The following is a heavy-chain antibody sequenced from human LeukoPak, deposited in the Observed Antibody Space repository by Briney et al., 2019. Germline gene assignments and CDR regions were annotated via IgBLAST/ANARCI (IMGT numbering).Heavy chain of an antibody. CDR3: ARSYTIEVFAVGVLGY. V-gene: IGHV1-18*01. D-gene: IGHD3-16*01. CDR2: ISTYNGDT. CDR1: GYTFTSHD. J-gene: IGHJ4*02. Sequence: ASVKVSCKASGYTFTSHDINWVRQATGQGLEWMGWISTYNGDTNYAQKFQGRVTMTTDTSTGTAYMELRSLRSDDTAVYYCARSYTIEVFAVGVLGYWGQGTLVTVSS.